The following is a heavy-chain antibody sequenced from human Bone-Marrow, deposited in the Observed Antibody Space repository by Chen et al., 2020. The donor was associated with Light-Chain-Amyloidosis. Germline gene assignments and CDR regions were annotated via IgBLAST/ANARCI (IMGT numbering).Heavy chain of an antibody. Sequence: EVQLVESGGGLVKPGGSLRLSCAASGFTFSNAWMSWVRQAPGKGLEWVGRIKSKTDGGTTDYAAPVKGRFTISRDDSKNTLYLQMNSLKTEDTAVYYCAQLYSYGRPFNHWGQGTLVSVSS. J-gene: IGHJ4*02. CDR3: AQLYSYGRPFNH. V-gene: IGHV3-15*01. CDR1: GFTFSNAW. CDR2: IKSKTDGGTT. D-gene: IGHD5-18*01.